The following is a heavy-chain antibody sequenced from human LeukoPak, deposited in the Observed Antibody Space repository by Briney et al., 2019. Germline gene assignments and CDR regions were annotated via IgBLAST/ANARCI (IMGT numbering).Heavy chain of an antibody. D-gene: IGHD1-26*01. Sequence: GGSLRLSCAASGFSFSSYEMNWVRQAPGKGLEWISYIGSSGRTMYYADSVKGRFTISRDNAKNSLYLQMNSLRAEDMALYYCAKGSYSGSYRNYFDYWGQGTLVTVSS. CDR1: GFSFSSYE. CDR3: AKGSYSGSYRNYFDY. CDR2: IGSSGRTM. V-gene: IGHV3-48*03. J-gene: IGHJ4*02.